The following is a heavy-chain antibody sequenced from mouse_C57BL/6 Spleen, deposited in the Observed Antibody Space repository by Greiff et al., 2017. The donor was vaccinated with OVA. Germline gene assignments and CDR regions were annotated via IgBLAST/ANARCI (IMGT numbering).Heavy chain of an antibody. D-gene: IGHD1-1*01. Sequence: QVQLQQPGAELVRPGSSVKLSCKASGYTFTSYWMDWVKQRPGQGPEWIGNIYPSDSETHYNQKFKDKATLTVDKSSSTAYMQLRSLTSEDSAVYYCTTVVDYWGQGTTLTVSS. J-gene: IGHJ2*01. V-gene: IGHV1-61*01. CDR3: TTVVDY. CDR1: GYTFTSYW. CDR2: IYPSDSET.